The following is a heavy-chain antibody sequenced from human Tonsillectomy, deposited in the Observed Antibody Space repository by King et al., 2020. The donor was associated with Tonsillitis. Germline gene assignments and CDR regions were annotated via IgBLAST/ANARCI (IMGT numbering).Heavy chain of an antibody. J-gene: IGHJ4*02. Sequence: VQLVESGGGVVQPGGSLRLSCAASGFPLSSYAMHWVRQAPGRGLEGVALISYDGGNKYYADSVKGRFTISRDISENTLFLQMNSLRTEDTAVYFCARDMDRSGTKPAYWGQGTLVTVSS. V-gene: IGHV3-30-3*01. CDR3: ARDMDRSGTKPAY. CDR2: ISYDGGNK. CDR1: GFPLSSYA. D-gene: IGHD3-22*01.